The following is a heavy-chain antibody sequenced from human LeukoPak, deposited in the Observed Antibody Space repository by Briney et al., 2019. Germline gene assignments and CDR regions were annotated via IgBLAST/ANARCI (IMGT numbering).Heavy chain of an antibody. V-gene: IGHV3-30*02. CDR1: GFTFSSYG. J-gene: IGHJ3*02. CDR2: IRYDGSNK. D-gene: IGHD3-3*01. Sequence: RAGGSLRLSCAASGFTFSSYGMHWVRQAPGKGLEWVAFIRYDGSNKYYADSVEGRFTISRDNSKNTLYLQMNSLRAEDTAVYYCAKDRFNDFWSGSNDDAFDIWGQGTMVTVSS. CDR3: AKDRFNDFWSGSNDDAFDI.